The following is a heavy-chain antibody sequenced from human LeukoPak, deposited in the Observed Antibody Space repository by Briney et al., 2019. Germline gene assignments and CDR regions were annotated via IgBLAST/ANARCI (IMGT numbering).Heavy chain of an antibody. Sequence: GGSLRLSCAASGFTFSSYGIHWVRQAPGKGLEWVAAVWSDGTNKYYADSVKGRFTISRDNSKNTLSLQMNSLRAEDTAVYYCARERPIITYFDYWGQGTLVTVSS. V-gene: IGHV3-33*01. CDR3: ARERPIITYFDY. J-gene: IGHJ4*02. D-gene: IGHD3-10*01. CDR2: VWSDGTNK. CDR1: GFTFSSYG.